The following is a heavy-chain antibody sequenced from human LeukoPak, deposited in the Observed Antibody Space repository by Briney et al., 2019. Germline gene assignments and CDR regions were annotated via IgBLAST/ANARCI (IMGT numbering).Heavy chain of an antibody. Sequence: GGSLRLSCAASGFTFNSYAMSWVRQAPGKGLEWVSDISGSGGSTYYADSVKGRFTISRDSSKNTLYLQMNSLRAEDTAVYYCAKENLYYYFDYWGQGTLVTVSS. CDR3: AKENLYYYFDY. D-gene: IGHD1-26*01. CDR2: ISGSGGST. V-gene: IGHV3-23*01. J-gene: IGHJ4*02. CDR1: GFTFNSYA.